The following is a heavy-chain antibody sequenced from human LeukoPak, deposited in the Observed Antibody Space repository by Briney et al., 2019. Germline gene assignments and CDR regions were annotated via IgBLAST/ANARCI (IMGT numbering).Heavy chain of an antibody. J-gene: IGHJ3*02. V-gene: IGHV4-39*07. CDR1: GGSISSSSYY. Sequence: SETLSLTCTVSGGSISSSSYYWGWIRQPPGKGLEWIGSIYYSGSTYYNPSLKSRVTISVDTSKNQFSLKLSSVTAADTAVYYCARDVPSDYGDYVWGSYRYEKAFDIWGQGTMVTVSS. D-gene: IGHD3-16*02. CDR2: IYYSGST. CDR3: ARDVPSDYGDYVWGSYRYEKAFDI.